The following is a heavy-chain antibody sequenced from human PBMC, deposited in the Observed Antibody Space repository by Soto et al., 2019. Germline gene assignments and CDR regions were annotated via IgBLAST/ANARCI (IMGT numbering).Heavy chain of an antibody. CDR3: AKALSIPMGYYYYGMDV. D-gene: IGHD2-2*02. Sequence: QVQLVESGGGVVQPGRSLRLSCAASGFTFSSYGMHWVRQAPGKGLEWVAVISYDGSNKYYADSVKGRFTISRDNSKNTLYLQMNILRAEETAVYYCAKALSIPMGYYYYGMDVWGQGTTVTVSS. CDR2: ISYDGSNK. V-gene: IGHV3-30*18. CDR1: GFTFSSYG. J-gene: IGHJ6*02.